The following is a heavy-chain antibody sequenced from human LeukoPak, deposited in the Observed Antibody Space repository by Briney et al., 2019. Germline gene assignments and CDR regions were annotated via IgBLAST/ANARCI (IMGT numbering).Heavy chain of an antibody. CDR2: ISAYNGNT. D-gene: IGHD1-26*01. Sequence: ASVKVSCKASGYTFTSYGISWVRQAPGQGLEWMGWISAYNGNTNYAQKLQGRVTITRDTSASTAYMELSSLRSEDTAVYYCARDYSGSYSAPFDYWGQGTLVTVSS. CDR1: GYTFTSYG. V-gene: IGHV1-18*01. J-gene: IGHJ4*02. CDR3: ARDYSGSYSAPFDY.